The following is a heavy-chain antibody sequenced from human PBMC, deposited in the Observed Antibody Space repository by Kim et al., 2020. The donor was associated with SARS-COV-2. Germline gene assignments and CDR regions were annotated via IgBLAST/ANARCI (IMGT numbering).Heavy chain of an antibody. D-gene: IGHD5-12*01. V-gene: IGHV4-39*07. Sequence: SETLSLTCTVSGGSISSSSYYWGWIRQPPGKGLEWIGSIYYSGSTYYNPSLKSRVTISVDTSKNQFSLKMSSVTAADTAVYYCARVIDGYNRDDRVYWGQGTLVTVSS. CDR3: ARVIDGYNRDDRVY. J-gene: IGHJ4*02. CDR1: GGSISSSSYY. CDR2: IYYSGST.